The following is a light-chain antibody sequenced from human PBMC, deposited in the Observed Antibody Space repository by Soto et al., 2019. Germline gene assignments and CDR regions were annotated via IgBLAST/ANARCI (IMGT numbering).Light chain of an antibody. J-gene: IGLJ1*01. CDR2: DVS. Sequence: QSVLTQPASVSGSPGQSITISCTGTSSDVGSYNYVSWYQQHPGKAPKLMIYDVSSRPSGVSNRFSGSKSGNTASLTVSGLQAEDEADYYCSSYAGTHIVFGTGTKVTV. CDR3: SSYAGTHIV. V-gene: IGLV2-14*01. CDR1: SSDVGSYNY.